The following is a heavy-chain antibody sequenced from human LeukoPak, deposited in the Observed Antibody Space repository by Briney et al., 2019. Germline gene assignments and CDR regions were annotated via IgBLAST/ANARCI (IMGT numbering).Heavy chain of an antibody. D-gene: IGHD3-3*01. CDR2: ISAYNGNT. Sequence: EASVNVSCKASGYTFTSYGISWVRQAPGQGLEWMGWISAYNGNTNYAQKLQGRATMTTDTSTSTAYMELRSLRSDDTAVYYCAREGDFWSYPFDYWGQGTLVIVAS. J-gene: IGHJ4*02. V-gene: IGHV1-18*01. CDR3: AREGDFWSYPFDY. CDR1: GYTFTSYG.